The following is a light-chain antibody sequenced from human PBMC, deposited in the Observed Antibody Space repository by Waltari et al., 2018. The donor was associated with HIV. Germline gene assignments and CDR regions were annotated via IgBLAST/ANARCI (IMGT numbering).Light chain of an antibody. Sequence: DIVLTQSPGTLSLSAGEGATLSCRASQSVSSYLAWYQQQPGRAPRVLNYESSNRATGIPARFSGSGSVTDFTLTISSLEPEDFAVYYCQHRSLSITFGQGTRLEIK. CDR1: QSVSSY. V-gene: IGKV3-11*01. J-gene: IGKJ5*01. CDR3: QHRSLSIT. CDR2: ESS.